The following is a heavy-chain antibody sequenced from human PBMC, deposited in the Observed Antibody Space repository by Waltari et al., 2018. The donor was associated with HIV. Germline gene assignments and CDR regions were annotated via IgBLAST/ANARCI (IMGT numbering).Heavy chain of an antibody. CDR2: IGPRGDTK. CDR3: ARGVPVDTTMGKYYYYAMDG. D-gene: IGHD5-18*01. Sequence: QVQLVQSGAEVKKPGASVKVSCKASGDTFSNYYMNWVRQAPGQGLEWMGIIGPRGDTKHYAQKFQGRVTMTRDTSTSTVYMALSSLISQDTAIYYCARGVPVDTTMGKYYYYAMDGWGQGTTVTVSS. CDR1: GDTFSNYY. V-gene: IGHV1-46*01. J-gene: IGHJ6*02.